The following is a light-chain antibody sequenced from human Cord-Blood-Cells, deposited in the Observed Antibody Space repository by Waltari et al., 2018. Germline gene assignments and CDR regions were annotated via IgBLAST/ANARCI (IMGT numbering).Light chain of an antibody. J-gene: IGKJ2*03. CDR2: AAS. CDR1: QGISSY. Sequence: DIQLTQSPSLLSASVGASATITCRASQGISSYLAWYQQKPGKAPKLLIYAASTLQSGVPARFSGSGSGTEFTLTISSLQPEDFATYYCQQLNSYPYSFGQGTKLEIK. CDR3: QQLNSYPYS. V-gene: IGKV1-9*01.